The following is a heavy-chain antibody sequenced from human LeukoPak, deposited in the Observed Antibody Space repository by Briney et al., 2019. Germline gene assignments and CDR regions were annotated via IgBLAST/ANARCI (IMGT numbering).Heavy chain of an antibody. J-gene: IGHJ5*02. CDR2: VSVSGADT. CDR1: GFIFNTYA. CDR3: AKDSHGRGYYLNASDA. D-gene: IGHD3-22*01. V-gene: IGHV3-23*01. Sequence: PGGSLRLSCTVSGFIFNTYAMSWVRQAPGKGLEWVSGVSVSGADTYYADSVKGRFTISRDTSTNTLYLQMSRLRAEDTATYYCAKDSHGRGYYLNASDAWGQGTLVTVSS.